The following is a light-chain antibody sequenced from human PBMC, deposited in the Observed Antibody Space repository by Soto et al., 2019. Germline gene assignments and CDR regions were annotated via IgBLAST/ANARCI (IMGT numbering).Light chain of an antibody. Sequence: QSVLTQPRSVSGSPGQSVTISCTGTSSDVGGYNYVSWYQQHPGKAPKLMIYDVSKRPSGVPDRFSGSKSGNTASLTISGLQAEDEADYYCCSYAGSYTPLVVFGGGTKLTVL. V-gene: IGLV2-11*01. CDR2: DVS. CDR3: CSYAGSYTPLVV. CDR1: SSDVGGYNY. J-gene: IGLJ2*01.